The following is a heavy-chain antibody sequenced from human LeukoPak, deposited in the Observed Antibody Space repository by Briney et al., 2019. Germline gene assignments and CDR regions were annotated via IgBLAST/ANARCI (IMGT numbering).Heavy chain of an antibody. Sequence: GASVKVSCKASGYIFTTFGISWVRQAPGQGLEWMGWISAPNGNTNYAQKLQGRVTMTTDTSTSTAYMELRSLRSDDTAVYYCARDGGSRITIFGVVIIGYFQHWGQGTLVTVSS. J-gene: IGHJ1*01. CDR2: ISAPNGNT. D-gene: IGHD3-3*01. CDR1: GYIFTTFG. CDR3: ARDGGSRITIFGVVIIGYFQH. V-gene: IGHV1-18*01.